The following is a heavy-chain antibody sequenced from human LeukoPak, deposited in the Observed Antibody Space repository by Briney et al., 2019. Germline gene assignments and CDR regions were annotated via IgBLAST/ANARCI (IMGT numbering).Heavy chain of an antibody. CDR1: GFPFSSYW. Sequence: GGSLRLSCAASGFPFSSYWMSWVRQAPGKGLERVANIKQDGSDKYYVDSVKGRFTISRDNAKNSLYLQLNSLRADDTAVYYCARLTGTTGFDYWGQGTLVTVSS. V-gene: IGHV3-7*01. CDR2: IKQDGSDK. CDR3: ARLTGTTGFDY. D-gene: IGHD1-1*01. J-gene: IGHJ4*02.